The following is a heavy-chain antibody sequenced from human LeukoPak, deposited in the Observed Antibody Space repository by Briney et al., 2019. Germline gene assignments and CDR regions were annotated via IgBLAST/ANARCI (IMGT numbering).Heavy chain of an antibody. CDR2: IIPIFGTA. J-gene: IGHJ6*03. D-gene: IGHD6-19*01. Sequence: SVKVSCKASGGTFSSYAISWVRQAPGQGLEWMGRIIPIFGTANYAQKFQGRVTITTDESTSTAYMELSSLRSEDTAVYYCARATIAVAGKGYYYYYMDVWGKGTTVTVSS. CDR3: ARATIAVAGKGYYYYYMDV. CDR1: GGTFSSYA. V-gene: IGHV1-69*05.